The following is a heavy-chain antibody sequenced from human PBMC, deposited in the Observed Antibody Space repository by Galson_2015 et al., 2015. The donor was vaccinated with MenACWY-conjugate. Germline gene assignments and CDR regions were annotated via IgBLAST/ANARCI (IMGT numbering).Heavy chain of an antibody. D-gene: IGHD5-12*01. V-gene: IGHV1-2*04. Sequence: SCKASGYTFTGYYMHWVRQAPGQGLEWMGWINPNSGSTNYAQKFQGWVTMTRDTSISTAYMELSRLRSDDTAVYYCARGSGVYSGYDLPAYWGQGTLVTVSS. CDR1: GYTFTGYY. CDR3: ARGSGVYSGYDLPAY. J-gene: IGHJ4*02. CDR2: INPNSGST.